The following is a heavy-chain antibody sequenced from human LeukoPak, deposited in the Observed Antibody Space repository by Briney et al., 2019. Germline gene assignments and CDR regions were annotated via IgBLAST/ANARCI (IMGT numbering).Heavy chain of an antibody. CDR1: GGSFSGYY. Sequence: SETLSLTCAVYGGSFSGYYWSWIRQPPGKGLEWIGEINHSGSTNYNPSLKRRGTITVDTSKKEFSLKLSSVTAADTAVYYCARGDSIAARRDWGQGTLVTVSS. V-gene: IGHV4-34*01. D-gene: IGHD6-6*01. CDR3: ARGDSIAARRD. J-gene: IGHJ4*02. CDR2: INHSGST.